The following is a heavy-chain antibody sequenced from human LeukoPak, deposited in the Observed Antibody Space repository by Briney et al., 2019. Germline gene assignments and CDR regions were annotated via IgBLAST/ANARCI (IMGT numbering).Heavy chain of an antibody. CDR1: GGSLSSSSYY. V-gene: IGHV4-39*07. D-gene: IGHD2-2*01. J-gene: IGHJ4*02. CDR3: ASRIVVVPAAIDY. CDR2: IYYSGST. Sequence: KPLGTLSLNCTVSGGSLSSSSYYWGWVRQPPGEGLGWVGSIYYSGSTYYNPSLKSRATISVDTSKNQFSLKLSSVTAADTAVYYCASRIVVVPAAIDYWGQGTLVTVSS.